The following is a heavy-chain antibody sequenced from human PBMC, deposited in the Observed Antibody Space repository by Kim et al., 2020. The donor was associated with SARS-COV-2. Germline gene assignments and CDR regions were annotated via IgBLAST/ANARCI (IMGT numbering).Heavy chain of an antibody. CDR2: INPSGGST. CDR3: AREVEKVGATTSDYYYYGMDV. CDR1: GYTFTSYY. V-gene: IGHV1-46*01. Sequence: ASVKVSCKASGYTFTSYYMHWVRQAPGQGLEWMGIINPSGGSTSYAQKFQGRVTMTRDTSTSTVYMELSSLRSEDTAVYYCAREVEKVGATTSDYYYYGMDVWGQGTTVSVSS. D-gene: IGHD1-26*01. J-gene: IGHJ6*02.